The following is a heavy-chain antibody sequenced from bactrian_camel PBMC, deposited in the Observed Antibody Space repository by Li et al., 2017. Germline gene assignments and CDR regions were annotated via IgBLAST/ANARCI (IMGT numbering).Heavy chain of an antibody. D-gene: IGHD4*01. J-gene: IGHJ4*01. Sequence: VQLVESGGGLVQPGGSLRLSCAASGFTFSSYDMSWVRQAPGKGLEWVSAINSGGGTTYYPDSVKGRFTISRDNAKNTVYLQMNSLKSEDTALYYCATRLGYYSEYESSYWGQGTQVTVS. V-gene: IGHV3S40*01. CDR3: ATRLGYYSEYESSY. CDR2: INSGGGTT. CDR1: GFTFSSYD.